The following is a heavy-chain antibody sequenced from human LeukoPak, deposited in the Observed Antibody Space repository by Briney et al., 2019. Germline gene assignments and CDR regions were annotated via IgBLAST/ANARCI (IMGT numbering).Heavy chain of an antibody. CDR3: AKDPVRKGRGWYSTRFDY. CDR1: GFTFSDYY. J-gene: IGHJ4*02. D-gene: IGHD6-19*01. Sequence: GGSLRLSCAASGFTFSDYYMSWIRQAPGKGLEWVAVISYDGSNKYYADSVKGRFTISRDNSKNTLYLQMNSLRAEDTAVYYCAKDPVRKGRGWYSTRFDYWGQGTLVTVSS. CDR2: ISYDGSNK. V-gene: IGHV3-30*18.